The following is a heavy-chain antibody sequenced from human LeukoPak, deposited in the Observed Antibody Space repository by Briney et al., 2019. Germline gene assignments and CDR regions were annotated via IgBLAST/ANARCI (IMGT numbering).Heavy chain of an antibody. V-gene: IGHV4-59*01. CDR2: IYYSGST. Sequence: SETLSLTCTVSGGSISSYYWSWIRQPPGKGLEWIGYIYYSGSTNYNPSLKSRVTISVDTSKNQFSLKLSSVTAADTAVYYCARVRYYSSPSDFDYWGQGTLVTLSS. CDR3: ARVRYYSSPSDFDY. D-gene: IGHD6-6*01. CDR1: GGSISSYY. J-gene: IGHJ4*02.